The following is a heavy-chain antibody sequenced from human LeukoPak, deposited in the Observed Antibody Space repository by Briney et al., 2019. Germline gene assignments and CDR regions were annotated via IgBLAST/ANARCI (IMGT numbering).Heavy chain of an antibody. J-gene: IGHJ4*01. D-gene: IGHD1-26*01. V-gene: IGHV4-59*05. CDR3: AKSGSYGLIDY. Sequence: SETLSLTCAVYGGSFSGYYWSWIRQPPGKGLEWIGSIYYSGSTYYNSSLKSRVTISIDTSKNLASLKLSSMTAADTAVYYCAKSGSYGLIDYWGQGTLVTVSS. CDR1: GGSFSGYY. CDR2: IYYSGST.